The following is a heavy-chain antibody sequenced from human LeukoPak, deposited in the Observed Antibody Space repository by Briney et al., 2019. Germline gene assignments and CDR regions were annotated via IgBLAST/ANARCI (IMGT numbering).Heavy chain of an antibody. CDR2: IYTSGST. J-gene: IGHJ3*02. CDR3: ARDESSGYLEAFDI. D-gene: IGHD3-22*01. CDR1: GGSVSSGSYY. V-gene: IGHV4-61*02. Sequence: SETLSLTCTVSGGSVSSGSYYWSWIRQPAGKGLEWIGRIYTSGSTNYNPSLKSRVTISVDTSKNQFSLKLSSVTAADTAVYYCARDESSGYLEAFDIWGQGTMVTVSS.